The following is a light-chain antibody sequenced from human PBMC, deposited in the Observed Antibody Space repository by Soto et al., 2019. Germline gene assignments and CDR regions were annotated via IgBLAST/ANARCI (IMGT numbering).Light chain of an antibody. J-gene: IGKJ4*01. CDR2: EAS. CDR3: QQCDDFIT. CDR1: PDIKNY. V-gene: IGKV1-33*01. Sequence: DIQMTPSPSSLSASVGDRVPITCQASPDIKNYLNWYQQKPGKAPKLLIYEASNLETGVPSRFSGSGSGRSFTFPISSLQPEDIATYYCQQCDDFITFGGGTRIEIK.